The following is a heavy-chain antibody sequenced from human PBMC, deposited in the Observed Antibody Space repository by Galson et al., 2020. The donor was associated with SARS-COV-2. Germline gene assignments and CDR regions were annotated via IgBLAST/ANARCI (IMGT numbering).Heavy chain of an antibody. D-gene: IGHD2-8*01. V-gene: IGHV5-51*01. CDR1: GYSFADYW. CDR2: IYPGDSYT. J-gene: IGHJ4*02. CDR3: ARHGASDGVYEGIDY. Sequence: GESLKISCKGSGYSFADYWIGWVRQMPGKGLQWLGVIYPGDSYTIYSPSFQGQVTVSADKSINTAYLQWSSLEASDTAMYYCARHGASDGVYEGIDYCGQGTLVTVSS.